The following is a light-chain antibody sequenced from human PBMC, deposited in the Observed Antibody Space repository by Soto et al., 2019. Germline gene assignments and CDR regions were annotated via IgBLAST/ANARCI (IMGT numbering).Light chain of an antibody. CDR2: DAS. Sequence: EIVLRQFPATLSLSPGERETLSCRASQSVSSYLAWYQQKPGQAPRLLIYDASNRATCIPARFSGSGSGTDFTLTISRLEPEDFAVDYGQQRSNWSQTFGQGTKVDI. CDR3: QQRSNWSQT. CDR1: QSVSSY. V-gene: IGKV3-11*01. J-gene: IGKJ1*01.